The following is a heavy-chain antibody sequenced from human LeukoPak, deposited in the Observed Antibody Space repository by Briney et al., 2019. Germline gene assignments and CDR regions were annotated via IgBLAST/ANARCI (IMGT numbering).Heavy chain of an antibody. CDR1: GGSMSSYY. J-gene: IGHJ4*02. CDR3: TRVGPSLHWNPDY. CDR2: ISYNGKT. V-gene: IGHV4-59*01. Sequence: SETLSLTCTVSGGSMSSYYWMWIRQPPGKGLEWIGSISYNGKTNHNPSLKRRVTISVDTSKNQFSLKLSSVTAADTAVYYCTRVGPSLHWNPDYWGQGTLVTVSS. D-gene: IGHD1-1*01.